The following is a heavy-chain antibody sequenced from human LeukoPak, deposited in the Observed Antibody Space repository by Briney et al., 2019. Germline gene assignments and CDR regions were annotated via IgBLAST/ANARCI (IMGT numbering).Heavy chain of an antibody. Sequence: ASVKVSCKVSGYTLTELSMHWVRQAPGKGLEWMGGFDLEDGETIYAQKFQGRVTMTEDTSTDTAYMELSSLRSEDTAVYYCATMYYYGSGSYPWYFDLWGRGTLVTVSS. V-gene: IGHV1-24*01. J-gene: IGHJ2*01. D-gene: IGHD3-10*01. CDR1: GYTLTELS. CDR2: FDLEDGET. CDR3: ATMYYYGSGSYPWYFDL.